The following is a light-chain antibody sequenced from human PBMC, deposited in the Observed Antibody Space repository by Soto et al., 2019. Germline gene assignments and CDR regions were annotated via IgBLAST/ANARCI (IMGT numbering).Light chain of an antibody. CDR2: GVS. CDR1: ISDFVVYNY. Sequence: QSVLTQPRSVSGSPGQSITISCTGTISDFVVYNYVSWYQQHPGKAPKLMIYGVSNRPSGVPNRFSGSKSGNTASLTISGLQADDEADYYCSSHASSSAHHVFGTGTKVTVL. CDR3: SSHASSSAHHV. V-gene: IGLV2-14*01. J-gene: IGLJ1*01.